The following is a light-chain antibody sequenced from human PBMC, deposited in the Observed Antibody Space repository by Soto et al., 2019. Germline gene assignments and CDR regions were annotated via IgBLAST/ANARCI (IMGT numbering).Light chain of an antibody. CDR3: QQYGSSFTIT. CDR2: GAS. J-gene: IGKJ5*01. CDR1: QSVSSSY. Sequence: SVLTQSPGTLSLSPGERATLSCRASQSVSSSYLAWYQQKPGQAPRLLMSGASSRATGIPDRFSGSGFGTDFTLTISRLEPEDFAVYYCQQYGSSFTITFGQGTRLEIK. V-gene: IGKV3-20*01.